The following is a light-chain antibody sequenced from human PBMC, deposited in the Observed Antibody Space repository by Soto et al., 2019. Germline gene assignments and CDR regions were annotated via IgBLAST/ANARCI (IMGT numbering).Light chain of an antibody. Sequence: QSALAQPASVSGSGGQSITISCSGTSSGVGFFNRVSWYQQHPGAAPKLLIYEDTKRPSGVSNRFSGSKSGNAASLTISGLQAEDEAYYYCCSYAGSNTVIFGGGTQLTVL. CDR2: EDT. CDR1: SSGVGFFNR. CDR3: CSYAGSNTVI. J-gene: IGLJ2*01. V-gene: IGLV2-23*01.